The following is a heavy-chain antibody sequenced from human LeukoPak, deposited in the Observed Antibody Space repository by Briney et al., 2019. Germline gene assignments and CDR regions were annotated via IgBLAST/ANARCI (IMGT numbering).Heavy chain of an antibody. CDR3: TRDGQWLVYFDY. J-gene: IGHJ4*02. CDR1: GDSVSSNSAA. D-gene: IGHD6-19*01. Sequence: SQTLSLTCAISGDSVSSNSAAWNWIRQSPSRGLEWLGRTYYRSKWYYDYAASVKSRITINPDTSKNQFSLQLNSVTPEDTAVYYCTRDGQWLVYFDYWGQGTLVTVSS. CDR2: TYYRSKWYY. V-gene: IGHV6-1*01.